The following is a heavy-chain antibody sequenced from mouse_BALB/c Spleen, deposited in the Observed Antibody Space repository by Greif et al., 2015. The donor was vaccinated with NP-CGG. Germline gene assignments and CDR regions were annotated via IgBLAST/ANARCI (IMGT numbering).Heavy chain of an antibody. J-gene: IGHJ1*01. V-gene: IGHV5-9-1*01. Sequence: EVKLVESGGGLVKPGGSLKLSCAASGFTFSSYAMSWVRQTPEKRLEWVATISSGGSYTYYPDSVKGRFTISRDNAENPLYLQMSSLRSEDTAMYYCARSLYEPDWYFDVWGAVTTVTVSS. CDR2: ISSGGSYT. CDR1: GFTFSSYA. CDR3: ARSLYEPDWYFDV. D-gene: IGHD2-3*01.